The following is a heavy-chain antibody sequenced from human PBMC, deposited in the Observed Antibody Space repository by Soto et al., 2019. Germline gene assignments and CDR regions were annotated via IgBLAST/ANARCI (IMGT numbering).Heavy chain of an antibody. CDR3: ARGNRVVAATRGNWFDP. CDR1: GGSISSGDYY. V-gene: IGHV4-30-4*01. D-gene: IGHD2-15*01. CDR2: IYYSGST. Sequence: QVQLQESGPGLVKPSQTLSLTCTVSGGSISSGDYYWSWIRQPPGKGLEWIGYIYYSGSTYYNPSLKSRVTISVDTSKNQFSLKLSSVTAADTAVYYCARGNRVVAATRGNWFDPWGQGTLVTVSS. J-gene: IGHJ5*02.